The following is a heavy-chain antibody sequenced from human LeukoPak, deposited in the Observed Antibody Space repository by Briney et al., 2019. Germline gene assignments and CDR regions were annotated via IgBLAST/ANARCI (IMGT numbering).Heavy chain of an antibody. CDR2: ISSSGSTI. CDR1: GFTFSDYY. J-gene: IGHJ5*02. CDR3: ARVVGSGSYQNWFDP. V-gene: IGHV3-11*04. Sequence: GGSLRLSCAASGFTFSDYYMTWIRQAPGKGLEWVSYISSSGSTIYYADSVKGRFTISRDNAKNSLYLQMNSLRAEDTAVYYCARVVGSGSYQNWFDPWGQGTLVTVSS. D-gene: IGHD3-10*01.